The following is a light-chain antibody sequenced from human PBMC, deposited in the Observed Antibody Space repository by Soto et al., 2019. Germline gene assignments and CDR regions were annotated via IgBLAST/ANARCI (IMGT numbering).Light chain of an antibody. CDR1: QSVSKF. CDR2: TTS. CDR3: QQTFSVPYT. V-gene: IGKV1-39*01. J-gene: IGKJ2*01. Sequence: DIQMTQSPSPLSASVGDRVTITCRASQSVSKFLHWYQQKPGQAPRLLIYTTSTLQSGVPSRFSGGVSGTEYTLTISGLLPEDFATYYCQQTFSVPYTFGQGTQLDVK.